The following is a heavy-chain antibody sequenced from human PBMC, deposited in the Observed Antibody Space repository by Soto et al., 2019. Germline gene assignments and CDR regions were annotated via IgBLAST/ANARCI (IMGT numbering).Heavy chain of an antibody. CDR2: ISYDGSNK. D-gene: IGHD1-1*01. CDR3: ARDRLRYNWNDFPYYYYGMDV. V-gene: IGHV3-30-3*01. Sequence: GVSLRLSFAASGFTFSSYAMHWVRQAPGKGLEWVAVISYDGSNKYYADSVKGRFTISRDNSKNTLYLQMNSLRAEDTAVYYCARDRLRYNWNDFPYYYYGMDVWGQGTTVTVSS. J-gene: IGHJ6*02. CDR1: GFTFSSYA.